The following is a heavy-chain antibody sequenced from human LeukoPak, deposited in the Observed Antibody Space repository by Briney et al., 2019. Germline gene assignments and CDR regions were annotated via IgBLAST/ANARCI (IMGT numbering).Heavy chain of an antibody. Sequence: GGSLRLSCAASGFTFSSYAMSWVRQAPGKGLEWVSAISGSGGSTYYADSVKGRFTISRDNSKNTLYLQMNSLRAEDTAVYYCAKDPGYSSSWFSPGFYYYYGMDVWGQGTTVTVSS. D-gene: IGHD6-13*01. V-gene: IGHV3-23*01. CDR3: AKDPGYSSSWFSPGFYYYYGMDV. CDR2: ISGSGGST. CDR1: GFTFSSYA. J-gene: IGHJ6*02.